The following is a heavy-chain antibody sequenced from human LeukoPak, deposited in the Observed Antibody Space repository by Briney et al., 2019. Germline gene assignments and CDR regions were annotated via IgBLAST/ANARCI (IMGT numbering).Heavy chain of an antibody. Sequence: GGSLRLSCAASGFTFSKYAMSWVRQVPGKGLEWVSTIDKSGAKTYYADSVKGRFTTSRDNSNSALFLQMNSLRAEDTAIYYCTTSDCEYWGQGALVTVSS. J-gene: IGHJ4*02. CDR3: TTSDCEY. CDR2: IDKSGAKT. V-gene: IGHV3-23*01. CDR1: GFTFSKYA.